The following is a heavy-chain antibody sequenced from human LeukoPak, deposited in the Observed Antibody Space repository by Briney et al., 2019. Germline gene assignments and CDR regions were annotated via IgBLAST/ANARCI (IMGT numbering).Heavy chain of an antibody. CDR2: IYYSGST. J-gene: IGHJ4*02. CDR1: GGSISSSSYS. D-gene: IGHD2-21*02. V-gene: IGHV4-39*01. Sequence: PSETLFLTCTVSGGSISSSSYSWGWIRQPPGKGLEWIGSIYYSGSTYYNPSLKSRVTISVDTSKNQFSLKLSSVTAADTAVYYCARYCGGDCNSGLFDYWGQGTLVTVSS. CDR3: ARYCGGDCNSGLFDY.